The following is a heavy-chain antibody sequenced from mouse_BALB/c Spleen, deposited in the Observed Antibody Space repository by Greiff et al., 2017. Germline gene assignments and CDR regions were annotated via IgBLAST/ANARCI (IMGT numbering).Heavy chain of an antibody. V-gene: IGHV1S126*01. D-gene: IGHD2-14*01. CDR3: ARDRYDDAWFAY. CDR2: IDPSDSET. Sequence: VQLVESGPQLVRPGASVKISCKASGYSFTSYWMHWVKQRPGQGLEWIGMIDPSDSETRLNQKFKDKATLTVDKSSSTAYMQLSSPTSEDSAVYYCARDRYDDAWFAYWGQGTLVTVSA. CDR1: GYSFTSYW. J-gene: IGHJ3*01.